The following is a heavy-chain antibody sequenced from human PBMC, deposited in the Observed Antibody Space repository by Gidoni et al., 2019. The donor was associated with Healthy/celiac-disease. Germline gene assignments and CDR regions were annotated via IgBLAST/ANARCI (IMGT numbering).Heavy chain of an antibody. Sequence: QVQLPESGPGLVKPSATLSLTCTVPGDSISSYYWSWIRQPPGKGLEWIGYIYYSGSTNYNPSLKSRVTISVDTSKNQFSLKLSSVTAADTAVYYCARDYPINPRYGSGSGWFDPWGQGTLVTVSS. J-gene: IGHJ5*02. CDR1: GDSISSYY. CDR3: ARDYPINPRYGSGSGWFDP. D-gene: IGHD3-10*01. CDR2: IYYSGST. V-gene: IGHV4-59*01.